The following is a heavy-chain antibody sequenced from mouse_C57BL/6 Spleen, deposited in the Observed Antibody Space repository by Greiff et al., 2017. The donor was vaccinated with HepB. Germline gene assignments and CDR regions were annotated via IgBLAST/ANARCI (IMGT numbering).Heavy chain of an antibody. CDR2: IWSGGST. D-gene: IGHD1-1*01. V-gene: IGHV2-2*01. CDR3: GGYYGNSPYAMDY. J-gene: IGHJ4*01. Sequence: QVQLKESGPGLVQPSQSLSITCTVSGFSLTSYGVHWVRQSPGKGLEWLGVIWSGGSTDYNAAFISRLSISKDNTKSQVFFKMNSLQADDTAIYYCGGYYGNSPYAMDYWGQGTSVTVSS. CDR1: GFSLTSYG.